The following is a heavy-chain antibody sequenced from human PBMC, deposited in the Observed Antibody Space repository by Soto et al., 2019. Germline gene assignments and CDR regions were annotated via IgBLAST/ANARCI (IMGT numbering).Heavy chain of an antibody. D-gene: IGHD3-10*01. CDR3: ARHGGFNLQY. CDR1: GGSISGGTW. CDR2: IYHNENT. Sequence: QVQLQESGPGLVKPSETLSLTCAVSGGSISGGTWWSWVPQPPGKGLEWIGQIYHNENTEYNPSLESRVTISADKSKNQFSLRMSSVTAADTAVYYCARHGGFNLQYWGQGALVTVSS. V-gene: IGHV4-4*02. J-gene: IGHJ4*02.